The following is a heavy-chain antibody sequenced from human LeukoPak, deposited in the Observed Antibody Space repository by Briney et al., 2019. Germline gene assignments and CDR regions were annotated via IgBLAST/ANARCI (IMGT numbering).Heavy chain of an antibody. CDR3: ARRNWGSGGGFDI. D-gene: IGHD7-27*01. CDR2: IGTAVDT. Sequence: QPGGSLRLSCAASGFTFSNCVMSWVRQAPGKGLEWVSAIGTAVDTSYAVSVKGRFTISRDNAKNSLYLQMNSLRAGDTAVYYCARRNWGSGGGFDIWGQGTMVTVSS. CDR1: GFTFSNCV. V-gene: IGHV3-13*01. J-gene: IGHJ3*02.